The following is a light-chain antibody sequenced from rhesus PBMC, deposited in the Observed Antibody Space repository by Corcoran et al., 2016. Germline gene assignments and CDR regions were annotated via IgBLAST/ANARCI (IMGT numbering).Light chain of an antibody. CDR3: QQHNNYPYS. CDR2: DAS. CDR1: QGISSY. J-gene: IGKJ2*01. V-gene: IGKV1-38*01. Sequence: DIQLTQSPSSLSASVGDRVTITCRASQGISSYLAWYQQKSGKAPKLLIYDASNLQSGVPSRLSGSGSGTEFTLTISSLQPEDFATYYCQQHNNYPYSFGQGTKVEIK.